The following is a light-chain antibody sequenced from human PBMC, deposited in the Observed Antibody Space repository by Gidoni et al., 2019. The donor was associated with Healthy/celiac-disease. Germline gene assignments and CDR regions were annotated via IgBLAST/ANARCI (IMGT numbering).Light chain of an antibody. CDR3: QRYKSWPSFT. J-gene: IGKJ4*01. CDR1: QSVSSN. Sequence: EIVLTQSPATLSVSPGERATLSCRASQSVSSNFAWSQQKPSQAPGLLIYGASTRATGIPARFRCSGSGTEFTLTISSLQSEDFAVYDCQRYKSWPSFTFGGGTKVEIK. CDR2: GAS. V-gene: IGKV3-15*01.